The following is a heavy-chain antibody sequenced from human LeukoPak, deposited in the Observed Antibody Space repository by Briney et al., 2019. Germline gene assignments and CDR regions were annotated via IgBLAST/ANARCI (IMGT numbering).Heavy chain of an antibody. Sequence: SETLSLTCAVYGGSFSGYYWSWIRQPPGKGLEWIGEINHSGSTNYNPSLESRVTISVDTSKNQFSLKLSSVTAADTAVYYCARGAAIWFGAKGSFDPWGQGTLVTVSS. J-gene: IGHJ5*02. CDR3: ARGAAIWFGAKGSFDP. CDR2: INHSGST. D-gene: IGHD3-10*01. CDR1: GGSFSGYY. V-gene: IGHV4-34*01.